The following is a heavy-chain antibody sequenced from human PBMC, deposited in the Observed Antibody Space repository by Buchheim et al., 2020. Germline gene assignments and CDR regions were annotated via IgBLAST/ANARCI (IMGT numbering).Heavy chain of an antibody. V-gene: IGHV3-30-3*01. CDR2: ISYDGSNK. J-gene: IGHJ4*02. D-gene: IGHD5-18*01. CDR1: GFTFSSYA. Sequence: QVQLVESGGGVVQPGRSLRLSCAASGFTFSSYAMHWVRQAPGKGLEWVAVISYDGSNKYYADSVKGRFTISRDNSKNKLYLQMNSLRAEDTAVYYCARGVRGYSYGWVGLDYWGQGTL. CDR3: ARGVRGYSYGWVGLDY.